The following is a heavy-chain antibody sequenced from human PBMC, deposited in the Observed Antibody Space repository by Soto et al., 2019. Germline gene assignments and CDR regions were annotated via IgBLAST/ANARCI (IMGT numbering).Heavy chain of an antibody. V-gene: IGHV3-23*01. CDR2: ISGSGGST. CDR3: AKASEFSDIVVVVAANYFDY. D-gene: IGHD2-15*01. J-gene: IGHJ4*02. Sequence: GGSLRLSCAASEFTFSSYAMSWVRQAPGKGLEWVSAISGSGGSTYYADSVKGRFTISRDNSKNTLYLQMNSLRAEDTAVYYCAKASEFSDIVVVVAANYFDYWGQGTLVTVSS. CDR1: EFTFSSYA.